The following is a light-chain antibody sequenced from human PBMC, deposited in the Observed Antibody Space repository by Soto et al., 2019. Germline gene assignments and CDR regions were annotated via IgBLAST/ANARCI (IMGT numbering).Light chain of an antibody. Sequence: DIQMTQSPSTLSASTGDTVTVTCRASHSISSWLAWYQQKPGKAPKLLIYRESSLESGVPSRFSGGGSGTEFTLTISSLQPDDFATYYCQQYKSYPHTFGRGTKLEIK. V-gene: IGKV1-5*03. CDR2: RES. J-gene: IGKJ2*01. CDR1: HSISSW. CDR3: QQYKSYPHT.